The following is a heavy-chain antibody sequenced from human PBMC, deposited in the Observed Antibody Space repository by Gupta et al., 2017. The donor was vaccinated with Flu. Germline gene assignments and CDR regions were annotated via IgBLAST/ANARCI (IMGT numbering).Heavy chain of an antibody. CDR1: GFTFSSYG. CDR2: IWYDGSNK. CDR3: ARPSGKGIYYYGMDV. Sequence: QVQLVESGGGVVQPGRSLRLSCAASGFTFSSYGMHWVRQAPGKGLEWVAVIWYDGSNKYYADSVKGRFTISRDNSKNTLYLQMNSLRAEDTAVYYCARPSGKGIYYYGMDVWGQGTTVTVSS. D-gene: IGHD1-26*01. V-gene: IGHV3-33*01. J-gene: IGHJ6*02.